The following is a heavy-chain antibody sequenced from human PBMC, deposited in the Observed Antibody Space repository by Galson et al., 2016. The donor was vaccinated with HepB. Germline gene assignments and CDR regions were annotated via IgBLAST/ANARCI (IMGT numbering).Heavy chain of an antibody. D-gene: IGHD1-1*01. J-gene: IGHJ6*02. Sequence: SLRLSCAASGFSFNEFGIHWVRQAPGKGLEWVALIGYDGSEKYYADSVKGRFTISRDNSKNTVYLQMNSLRADNTAVYYCARDATPTTGTYGYYYGIDGWGQGTTVTVSS. CDR3: ARDATPTTGTYGYYYGIDG. V-gene: IGHV3-33*01. CDR1: GFSFNEFG. CDR2: IGYDGSEK.